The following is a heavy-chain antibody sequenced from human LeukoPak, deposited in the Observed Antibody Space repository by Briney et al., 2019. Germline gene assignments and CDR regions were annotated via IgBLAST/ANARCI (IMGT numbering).Heavy chain of an antibody. V-gene: IGHV3-21*01. D-gene: IGHD3-22*01. CDR3: AGDYYDSSGQFIDY. CDR2: ISSSSSCI. Sequence: GGSLRLSCAASGFTFSSYSMNWVRQAPGKGMEWVSSISSSSSCIYYADSVKGRFTISRDNAKNSLYLQMNSLRAEDTAVYYCAGDYYDSSGQFIDYWGQGTLVTVSS. J-gene: IGHJ4*02. CDR1: GFTFSSYS.